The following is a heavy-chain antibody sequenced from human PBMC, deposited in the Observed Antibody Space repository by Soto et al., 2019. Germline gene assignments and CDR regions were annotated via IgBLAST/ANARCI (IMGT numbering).Heavy chain of an antibody. V-gene: IGHV6-1*01. J-gene: IGHJ4*02. Sequence: QTLSLTCAISGYSVSSNSVAWNLMRQSPSRGLEWLGRTYYRSKWYNAYSVSVKSRITINPDTSKNQFSLQLKSVTPEDTAVYYCVRDTGSGSGWYGIWGQGTQVTVSS. D-gene: IGHD6-19*01. CDR3: VRDTGSGSGWYGI. CDR1: GYSVSSNSVA. CDR2: TYYRSKWYN.